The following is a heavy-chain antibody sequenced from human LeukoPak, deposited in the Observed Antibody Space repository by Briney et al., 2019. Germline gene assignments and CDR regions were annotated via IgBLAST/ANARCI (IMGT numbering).Heavy chain of an antibody. CDR1: GFTFSSYE. V-gene: IGHV3-48*03. D-gene: IGHD5-18*01. CDR2: ISSSGSTI. J-gene: IGHJ6*03. CDR3: ARDRDTAMVIFYYYYMDV. Sequence: PGGSLRLSCAASGFTFSSYEMNWVRQAPGKGLEWVSYISSSGSTIYYADSVKGRFTISRDNAKNSLYLQMNSLRAEDTAVYYCARDRDTAMVIFYYYYMDVWGKGTTVTVSS.